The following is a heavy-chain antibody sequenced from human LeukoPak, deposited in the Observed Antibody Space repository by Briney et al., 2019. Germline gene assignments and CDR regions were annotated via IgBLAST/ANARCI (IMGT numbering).Heavy chain of an antibody. CDR1: GGSISSGGYY. CDR3: ARGYCSSTSCYLADY. V-gene: IGHV4-31*03. CDR2: IYYSGST. J-gene: IGHJ4*02. Sequence: PSQTLSLTCTVSGGSISSGGYYWSWIRQHPGKGLEWIGYIYYSGSTHYNPSLKSRVTISVDTSKNQFSLKLNSVTAADTAVYYCARGYCSSTSCYLADYWGQGTLVTVSS. D-gene: IGHD2-2*01.